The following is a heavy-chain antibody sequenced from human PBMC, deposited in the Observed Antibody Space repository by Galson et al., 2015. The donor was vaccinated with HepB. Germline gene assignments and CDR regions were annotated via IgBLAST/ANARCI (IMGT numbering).Heavy chain of an antibody. CDR3: AREGDCGGDCYPFDY. V-gene: IGHV7-4-1*02. Sequence: SVKVSCKASGYTFTSYAMNWVRQAPGQGLEWMGWINTNTGNPTYAQGFTGRFVFSLDTSVSTAYLQISSLKAEDTAVYYCAREGDCGGDCYPFDYWGQGTLVTVSS. CDR1: GYTFTSYA. J-gene: IGHJ4*02. CDR2: INTNTGNP. D-gene: IGHD2-21*01.